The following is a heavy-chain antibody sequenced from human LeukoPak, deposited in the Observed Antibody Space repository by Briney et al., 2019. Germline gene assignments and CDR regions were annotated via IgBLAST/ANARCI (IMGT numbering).Heavy chain of an antibody. J-gene: IGHJ4*02. Sequence: SETLSLTCTVSGGSISSYYWSWIRQPPGKGLEWIGYIYYSGSTNYNPSLKSRVTISVDTSKNQFSLKLSSVTAADTAVYYCASLCGSGSTFDYWGQGTLVTVSS. CDR1: GGSISSYY. CDR2: IYYSGST. D-gene: IGHD3-10*01. CDR3: ASLCGSGSTFDY. V-gene: IGHV4-59*01.